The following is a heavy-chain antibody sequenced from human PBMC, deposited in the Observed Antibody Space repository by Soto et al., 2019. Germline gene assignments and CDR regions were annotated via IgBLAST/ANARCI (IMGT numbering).Heavy chain of an antibody. V-gene: IGHV5-51*01. CDR1: GYSFTSYW. D-gene: IGHD5-12*01. CDR3: ARRVSGYDGYYYYYMDV. J-gene: IGHJ6*03. Sequence: GESLKISCKGSGYSFTSYWIGWVRQMPGKGLEWMGIIYPGDSDTRYSPSFQGQVTISADKSISTAYLQWSSLKASDTAMYYCARRVSGYDGYYYYYMDVWGKGTPVTVSS. CDR2: IYPGDSDT.